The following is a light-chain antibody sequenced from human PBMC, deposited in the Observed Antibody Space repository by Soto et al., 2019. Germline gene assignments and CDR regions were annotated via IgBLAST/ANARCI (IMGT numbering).Light chain of an antibody. J-gene: IGLJ1*01. Sequence: QSVLTQPPSVSAAPGQKVTISCSGSSFNIGSNYVSWYQQVPGTAPKLLIYDNNKRPPGIPDRFSGPKSGTSATLAITGLQTAAEADYYCGTWDNSLSGENVFGTGTKVTVL. CDR3: GTWDNSLSGENV. CDR1: SFNIGSNY. CDR2: DNN. V-gene: IGLV1-51*01.